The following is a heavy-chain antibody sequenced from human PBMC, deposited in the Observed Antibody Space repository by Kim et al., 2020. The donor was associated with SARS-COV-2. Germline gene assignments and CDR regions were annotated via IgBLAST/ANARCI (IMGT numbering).Heavy chain of an antibody. V-gene: IGHV3-49*03. J-gene: IGHJ5*02. D-gene: IGHD5-18*01. CDR1: GFTFGDYA. CDR2: IRSKAYGGTT. Sequence: GGSLRLSCTASGFTFGDYAMSWFRQAPGKGLEWVGFIRSKAYGGTTEYAASVKGRFTISRDDSKSIAYLQMNSLKTEDTAVYYCTKEIQLWFCWFDPWGQGTLVTVSS. CDR3: TKEIQLWFCWFDP.